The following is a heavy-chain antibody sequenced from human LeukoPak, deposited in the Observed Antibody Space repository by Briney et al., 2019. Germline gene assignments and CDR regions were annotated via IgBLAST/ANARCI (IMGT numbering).Heavy chain of an antibody. J-gene: IGHJ1*01. CDR2: IIPIFGTA. Sequence: SVKVSCKASGYTFTSYGISWVRQAPGQGLEWMGRIIPIFGTANYAQKFQGRVTITTDESTSTAYMELSSLRSEDTAVYYCARDRDSSGYPEYFQHWGQGTLVTVSS. CDR1: GYTFTSYG. CDR3: ARDRDSSGYPEYFQH. V-gene: IGHV1-69*05. D-gene: IGHD3-22*01.